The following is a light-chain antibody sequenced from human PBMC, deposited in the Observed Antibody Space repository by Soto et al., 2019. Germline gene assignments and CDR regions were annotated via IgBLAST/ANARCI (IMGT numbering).Light chain of an antibody. CDR2: GAS. V-gene: IGKV3-20*01. CDR1: QNVRNY. Sequence: EIVMTQSPATLSLPAGERATLSCRASQNVRNYLAWYQQKPGQAPRLLIYGASRRATGIPDRFSGSASGTDFTLTISRLEPEDFAVYFCQQYSDLPMTFGQGTRLEIK. CDR3: QQYSDLPMT. J-gene: IGKJ5*01.